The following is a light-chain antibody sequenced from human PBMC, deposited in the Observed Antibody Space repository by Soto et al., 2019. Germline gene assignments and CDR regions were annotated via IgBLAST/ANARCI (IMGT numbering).Light chain of an antibody. V-gene: IGKV3-11*01. Sequence: ELVMPPSPATLSLSPGERATLSCGAGQSVSGDGAWYQQKPGQAPRLLIYDASRRANGIPARFTGSGSGTDFSLTISSLEPEDFAVYYCQQRGTWPTFGQGTKVDI. CDR2: DAS. J-gene: IGKJ1*01. CDR1: QSVSGD. CDR3: QQRGTWPT.